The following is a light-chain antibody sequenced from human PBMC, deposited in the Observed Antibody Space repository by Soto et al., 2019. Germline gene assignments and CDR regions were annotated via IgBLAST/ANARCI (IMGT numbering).Light chain of an antibody. V-gene: IGKV1-39*01. CDR2: AAS. CDR3: QQSYSIPFT. J-gene: IGKJ3*01. CDR1: QKISTY. Sequence: DIQMTQSPSSLSASVGDRVTITCRASQKISTYLTWYQLKPAKAPSLLIYAASTLQRGVPSRFSGSGSGTDFTLTISSLQPEDFATYYCQQSYSIPFTFGPGTKVDL.